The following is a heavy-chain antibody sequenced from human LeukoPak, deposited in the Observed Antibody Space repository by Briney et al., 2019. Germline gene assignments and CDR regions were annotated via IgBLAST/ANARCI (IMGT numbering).Heavy chain of an antibody. V-gene: IGHV3-7*01. D-gene: IGHD3-22*01. CDR1: GFTFSDYW. J-gene: IGHJ4*02. CDR2: INQDGSEK. Sequence: QPGGSLRLSCAASGCAASGFTFSDYWMSWVRQAPGTGLERVASINQDGSEKNYVDSVKGRFTISRDNGKNSLYLQMNSLRAEDTAVYYCARDFHRRVYDSSGYSPYWGQGTLVTVSS. CDR3: ARDFHRRVYDSSGYSPY.